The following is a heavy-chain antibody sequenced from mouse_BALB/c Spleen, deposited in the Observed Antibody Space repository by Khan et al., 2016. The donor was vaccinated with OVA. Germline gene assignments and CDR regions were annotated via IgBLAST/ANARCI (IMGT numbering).Heavy chain of an antibody. V-gene: IGHV9-3-1*01. CDR2: IYTYTGEP. CDR3: ARGSCRAMDY. CDR1: GYTFTNYG. J-gene: IGHJ4*01. D-gene: IGHD6-1*01. Sequence: QMQLVQSGPELKKPGETVKISCKASGYTFTNYGMNWVKQAPGNGLKWMGWIYTYTGEPTYADDFKGRFAFSLESSASTAYLQINNLTNEDTATYYCARGSCRAMDYWGQGTSVTVSS.